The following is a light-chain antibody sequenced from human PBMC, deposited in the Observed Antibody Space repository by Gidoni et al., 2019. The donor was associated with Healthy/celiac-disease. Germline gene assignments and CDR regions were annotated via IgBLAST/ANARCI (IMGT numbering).Light chain of an antibody. CDR1: QSVSSN. CDR3: QQYNNWPPYT. Sequence: EIVMTQYPATLSVSPGDRATLSCRASQSVSSNLDWYQQKPGQAPRLLIYGASTRATGIPARFSGSGSGTEFTLTISSLQSEDFAVYYCQQYNNWPPYTFGQGTKLEIK. J-gene: IGKJ2*01. CDR2: GAS. V-gene: IGKV3-15*01.